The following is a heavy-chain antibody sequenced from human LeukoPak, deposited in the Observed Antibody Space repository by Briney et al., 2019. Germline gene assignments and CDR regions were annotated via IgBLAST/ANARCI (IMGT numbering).Heavy chain of an antibody. J-gene: IGHJ4*02. D-gene: IGHD3-9*01. CDR1: GYTFTSHQ. CDR2: INPNGGSP. Sequence: ASVKVSCKASGYTFTSHQMHWVRQAPGEGLEWVGIINPNGGSPHFAQKLQGRVTMITDTSTSTAYMELRSLRSDDTAVYYCAREDYDILTGYLGYYFDYWGQGTLVTVSS. V-gene: IGHV1-46*04. CDR3: AREDYDILTGYLGYYFDY.